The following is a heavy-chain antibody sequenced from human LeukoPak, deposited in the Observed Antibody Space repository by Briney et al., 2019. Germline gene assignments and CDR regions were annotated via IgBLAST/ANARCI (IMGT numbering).Heavy chain of an antibody. Sequence: SETLSLTGTGSGRSISSYYGSWIGQPAGKGREGIGRIYTSGSTNYNPSLQSRVTMSVDTSKNQFSLKLSSVTAADTAVYCCARGGTYSSSWYVDYWGQGTLVTVSS. CDR3: ARGGTYSSSWYVDY. CDR1: GRSISSYY. CDR2: IYTSGST. J-gene: IGHJ4*02. D-gene: IGHD6-13*01. V-gene: IGHV4-4*07.